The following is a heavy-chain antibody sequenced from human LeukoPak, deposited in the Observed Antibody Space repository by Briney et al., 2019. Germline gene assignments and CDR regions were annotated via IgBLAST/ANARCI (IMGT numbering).Heavy chain of an antibody. CDR2: ISSSGSTI. CDR3: AREPTYSGSWYTTCDS. V-gene: IGHV3-48*03. D-gene: IGHD6-13*01. Sequence: PGGSLRLSCAASGFTFSSYEMNWVRQAPGKGLEWVSYISSSGSTIYYADSVKGRFTISRDNAKNSLYLQMNSLRAEDTAVYYCAREPTYSGSWYTTCDSWGQGTLVTVSS. J-gene: IGHJ5*01. CDR1: GFTFSSYE.